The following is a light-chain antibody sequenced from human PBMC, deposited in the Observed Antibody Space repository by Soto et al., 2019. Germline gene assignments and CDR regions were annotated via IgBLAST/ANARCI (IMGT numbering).Light chain of an antibody. CDR2: AAS. V-gene: IGKV3-15*01. CDR1: QTVSTN. Sequence: EREMTQSPATLSVSPGERATLSCRASQTVSTNLAWYQQKPGQAPRLLIYAASTRATGIPARFSGSGSGTEFTLTISSPQSEDSAVYYCQQYHNWPWAFGQGTKVDIK. CDR3: QQYHNWPWA. J-gene: IGKJ1*01.